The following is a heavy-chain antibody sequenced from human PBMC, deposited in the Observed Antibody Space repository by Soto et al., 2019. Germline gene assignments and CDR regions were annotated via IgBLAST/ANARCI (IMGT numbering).Heavy chain of an antibody. V-gene: IGHV1-46*01. CDR1: GYTFTSYY. Sequence: ASVKVSCKASGYTFTSYYMHWVRQAPGQGLEWMGIINPSGGSTSYAQKFQSRVTMTRDTSTSTVYMELSSLRSEDTAVYYCARDEQDIVVVPAAMVSWFDPWGQGTLVTVSS. CDR2: INPSGGST. J-gene: IGHJ5*02. CDR3: ARDEQDIVVVPAAMVSWFDP. D-gene: IGHD2-2*01.